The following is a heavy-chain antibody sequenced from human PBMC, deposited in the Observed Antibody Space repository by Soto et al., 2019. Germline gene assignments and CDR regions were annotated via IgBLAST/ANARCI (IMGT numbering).Heavy chain of an antibody. CDR3: EGSWT. J-gene: IGHJ3*01. D-gene: IGHD5-12*01. Sequence: EVQVLESGGDLVQPGGSLRLSCAVSGFTIRNYAMSWVRQAPGKALEWVSGISGSSDRTYYADSVKGRFTISKDTSSNTLYLQMNSLRVEDTAVYHCEGSWTWGQGTMVTVSS. CDR2: ISGSSDRT. V-gene: IGHV3-23*01. CDR1: GFTIRNYA.